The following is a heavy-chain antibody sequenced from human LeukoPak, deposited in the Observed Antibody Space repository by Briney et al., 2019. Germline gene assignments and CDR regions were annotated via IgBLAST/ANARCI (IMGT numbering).Heavy chain of an antibody. CDR1: GFTFSSYG. D-gene: IGHD3-10*01. CDR2: IWYDGSNK. Sequence: GGSLRLSCAASGFTFSSYGMHWVRQAPGKGLEWLAAIWYDGSNKYYADSVKGRFTISRDNSKNTLYLQMNSLRAEDTAVYYCATVTSGLTHFDYWGQGTLVTVSS. CDR3: ATVTSGLTHFDY. V-gene: IGHV3-33*01. J-gene: IGHJ4*02.